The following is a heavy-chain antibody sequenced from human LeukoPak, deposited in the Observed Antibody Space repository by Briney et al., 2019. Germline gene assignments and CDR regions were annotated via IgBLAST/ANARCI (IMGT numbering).Heavy chain of an antibody. CDR1: GFTFSSYS. V-gene: IGHV3-48*01. J-gene: IGHJ4*02. CDR3: ARDHNYAFDC. CDR2: ISSISGTI. Sequence: GGSLRLSCAASGFTFSSYSMNWVRQAPGKGLEWVSYISSISGTINYADSVKGRFTISGDNARNSLFLQMNSLRAEDTAVYYCARDHNYAFDCWGQGTLVTVSS. D-gene: IGHD5-18*01.